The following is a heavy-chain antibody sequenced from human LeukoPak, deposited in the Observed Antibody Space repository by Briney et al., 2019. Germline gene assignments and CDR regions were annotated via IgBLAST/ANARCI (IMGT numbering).Heavy chain of an antibody. D-gene: IGHD4-23*01. CDR2: INPNSGGT. Sequence: ASVKVSCKASGYTFIGYYMHWVRQAPGQGLEWMGWINPNSGGTTYAQKFQGRLTMTRDTSINTAYMELSSLRSDDTAVYYCARDRADGGNSGGSNWFDPWGQGTLVTVSS. CDR3: ARDRADGGNSGGSNWFDP. J-gene: IGHJ5*02. CDR1: GYTFIGYY. V-gene: IGHV1-2*02.